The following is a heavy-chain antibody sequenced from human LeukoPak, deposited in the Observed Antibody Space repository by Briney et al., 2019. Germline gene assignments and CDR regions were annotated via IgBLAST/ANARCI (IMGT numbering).Heavy chain of an antibody. CDR2: ISWNSGSI. CDR3: AKDVSIAVAGTGDY. Sequence: GRSLILSCAASGFTFDDYAMHWVRQAPGKGLEWVSGISWNSGSIGYADSVKGRFTISRDNAKNSLYLQMNSLRAEDTALYYCAKDVSIAVAGTGDYWGQGTLVTVSS. D-gene: IGHD6-19*01. V-gene: IGHV3-9*01. CDR1: GFTFDDYA. J-gene: IGHJ4*02.